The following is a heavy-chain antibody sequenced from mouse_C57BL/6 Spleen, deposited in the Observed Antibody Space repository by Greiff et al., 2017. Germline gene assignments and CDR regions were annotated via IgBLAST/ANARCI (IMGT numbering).Heavy chain of an antibody. CDR2: IHPNSGST. CDR3: PITTVVAMDY. V-gene: IGHV1-64*01. D-gene: IGHD1-1*01. Sequence: VQLQQSGAELVKPGASVKLSCKASGYTFTSYWMHWVKQRPGQGLEWIGMIHPNSGSTNYNEKFKSKATLTVDKSSSTAYMQLSSLTSEDSAVYYCPITTVVAMDYWGQGTTLTVSS. CDR1: GYTFTSYW. J-gene: IGHJ2*01.